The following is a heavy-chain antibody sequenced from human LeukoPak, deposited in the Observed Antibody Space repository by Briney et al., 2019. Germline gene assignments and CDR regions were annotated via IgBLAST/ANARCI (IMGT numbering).Heavy chain of an antibody. J-gene: IGHJ4*02. CDR1: GFTFDDYA. CDR2: ISWNSGNI. Sequence: GGSLRLSCAASGFTFDDYAMHWVRQAPGKGLEWVSGISWNSGNIGYADSVKGRFTISRDNARNSLYLQMNSLRADDTALYYCAKDYYSSGWFYFDYWGQGTLVTVSS. D-gene: IGHD6-19*01. V-gene: IGHV3-9*01. CDR3: AKDYYSSGWFYFDY.